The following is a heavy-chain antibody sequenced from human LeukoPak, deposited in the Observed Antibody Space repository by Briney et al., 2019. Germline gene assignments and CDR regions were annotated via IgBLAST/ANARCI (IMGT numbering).Heavy chain of an antibody. D-gene: IGHD3-10*01. Sequence: SETLSLTCTVSGGSISSYYWSWIRQPPGKGLEWIGYIYYSGSTNYNPSLKSRVTISVDTSKNQFSLKLSSVTAADTAVYYCARAVLLWFGESITDAFDIWGQGTMATVSS. CDR2: IYYSGST. V-gene: IGHV4-59*01. CDR1: GGSISSYY. CDR3: ARAVLLWFGESITDAFDI. J-gene: IGHJ3*02.